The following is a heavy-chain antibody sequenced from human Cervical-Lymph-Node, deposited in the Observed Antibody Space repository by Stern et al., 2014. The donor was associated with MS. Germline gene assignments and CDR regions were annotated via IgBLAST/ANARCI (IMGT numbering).Heavy chain of an antibody. CDR1: GYSLTNTW. CDR2: IYPSDSET. CDR3: ARGRGIALRPDY. J-gene: IGHJ4*02. Sequence: EVQLVESGAELKKPGESLRISCKGSGYSLTNTWIGWVRQMPGKGLKWMGIIYPSDSETRYSPSFQGQVTISANKSNNTAYLQWSSLKASDTAMYYCARGRGIALRPDYWGQGTLVTVSS. D-gene: IGHD6-13*01. V-gene: IGHV5-51*03.